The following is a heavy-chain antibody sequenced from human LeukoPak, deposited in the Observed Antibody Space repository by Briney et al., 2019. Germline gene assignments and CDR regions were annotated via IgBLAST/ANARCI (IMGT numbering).Heavy chain of an antibody. CDR1: GGTFSSYA. CDR2: IIPIFGTA. CDR3: ARGRGNWNYDALDI. J-gene: IGHJ3*02. V-gene: IGHV1-69*05. D-gene: IGHD1-7*01. Sequence: GASVKVSCKASGGTFSSYAISWVRQAPGQGLEWMGGIIPIFGTADYARKFQGRVTITTDESTSTAYMELSSLRSEDTAVYYCARGRGNWNYDALDIWGQGTMVTVSS.